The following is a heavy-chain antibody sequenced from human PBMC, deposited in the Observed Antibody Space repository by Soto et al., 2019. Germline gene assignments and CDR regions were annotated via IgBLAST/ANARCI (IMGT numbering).Heavy chain of an antibody. J-gene: IGHJ4*02. V-gene: IGHV3-48*01. CDR1: GFAFSEYS. CDR3: AGNPHPGNDY. CDR2: ISLGSTTI. Sequence: VHLVESGGSLVQPGGSLRLSCAASGFAFSEYSMNWVRQAPGKGLEWLSYISLGSTTIYYADSVKGRFTISRDNAKDPLELPMNSLGVQGKGVYYRAGNPHPGNDYWGRGTLVTVSS.